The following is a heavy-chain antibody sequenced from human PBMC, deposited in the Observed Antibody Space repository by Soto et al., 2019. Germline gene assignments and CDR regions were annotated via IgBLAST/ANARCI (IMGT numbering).Heavy chain of an antibody. Sequence: ASVKVSCKASGYIFTDYYMHWVRQAPGQALGWMGWINPKSGGTMYPQKFQGRVTMTWDTSISTAYMALTRLRSDDTAVYYCAHPRGYGVFDAVDIWGRGTMVTVSS. CDR2: INPKSGGT. V-gene: IGHV1-2*02. CDR3: AHPRGYGVFDAVDI. CDR1: GYIFTDYY. J-gene: IGHJ3*02. D-gene: IGHD4-17*01.